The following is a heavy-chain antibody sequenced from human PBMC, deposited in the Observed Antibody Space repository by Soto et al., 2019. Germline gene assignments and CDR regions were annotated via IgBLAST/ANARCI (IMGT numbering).Heavy chain of an antibody. Sequence: PSETLSLTCTVSGGSISSGGYYWSWIRQHPGKGPEWIGYIYYSGSTYYNPSLKSRVTISVDTSKNQFSLKLSSVTAADTAVYYCARVRGDIWGSYPYDYWGQGTLVTVSS. D-gene: IGHD3-16*02. J-gene: IGHJ4*02. V-gene: IGHV4-31*03. CDR3: ARVRGDIWGSYPYDY. CDR1: GGSISSGGYY. CDR2: IYYSGST.